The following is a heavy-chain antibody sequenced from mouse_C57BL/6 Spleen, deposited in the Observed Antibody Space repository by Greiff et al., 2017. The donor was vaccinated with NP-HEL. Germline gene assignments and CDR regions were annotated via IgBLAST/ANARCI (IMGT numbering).Heavy chain of an antibody. D-gene: IGHD1-1*01. CDR3: AREGLGSSFGDYAMDY. J-gene: IGHJ4*01. Sequence: QVQLQQSGTELVKPGASVKLSCKASGYTFTSYWMHWVKQRPGQGLEWIGNINPSNGGTNYNEKFKSKATLTVDKSSSTAYMQLSSLTSEDSAVYYCAREGLGSSFGDYAMDYWGQGTSVTVSS. CDR1: GYTFTSYW. V-gene: IGHV1-53*01. CDR2: INPSNGGT.